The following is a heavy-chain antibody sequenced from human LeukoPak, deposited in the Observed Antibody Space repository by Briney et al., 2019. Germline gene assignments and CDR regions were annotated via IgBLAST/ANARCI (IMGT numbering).Heavy chain of an antibody. CDR1: GFTLSYYA. D-gene: IGHD1-1*01. CDR3: AKDRSPTGSYYGMDV. J-gene: IGHJ6*02. CDR2: ISNDGSKK. V-gene: IGHV3-30*18. Sequence: GGSLRLSCAASGFTLSYYAMRWVRQAPGKGLEWVAVISNDGSKKFYIDSVKGRFTVSSDKSTDTLYLQMNSLRPEDTAVYYCAKDRSPTGSYYGMDVWGQGTTVIVSS.